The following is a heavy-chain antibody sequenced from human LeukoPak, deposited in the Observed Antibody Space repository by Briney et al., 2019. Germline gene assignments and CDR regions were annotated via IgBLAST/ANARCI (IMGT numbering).Heavy chain of an antibody. D-gene: IGHD4/OR15-4a*01. CDR2: IYYSGST. Sequence: SETLSLTCTVSGGSINSRIDYWGWIRQPPGKGLERIGSIYYSGSTHYNPSLKSRVTMSIDTSKNQFSLRLSSVTAADTAVYYCARRPGEYGGNDFDYWGQGTLVTVSS. V-gene: IGHV4-39*01. CDR1: GGSINSRIDY. CDR3: ARRPGEYGGNDFDY. J-gene: IGHJ4*02.